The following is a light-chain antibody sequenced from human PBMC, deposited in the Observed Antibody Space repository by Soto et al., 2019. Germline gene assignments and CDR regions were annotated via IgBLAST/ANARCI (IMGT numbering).Light chain of an antibody. CDR1: SSNIGSNY. CDR2: RNN. Sequence: QSVLTQPPSASGTPGQRVTISCSGSSSNIGSNYVYWYQQVPGTAPKVLIYRNNQRPSGVPDRFSGSKSGTSASLAISGLRSEDEGDYYCAAWDDNLSVVFGGGTKLTVL. CDR3: AAWDDNLSVV. V-gene: IGLV1-47*01. J-gene: IGLJ3*02.